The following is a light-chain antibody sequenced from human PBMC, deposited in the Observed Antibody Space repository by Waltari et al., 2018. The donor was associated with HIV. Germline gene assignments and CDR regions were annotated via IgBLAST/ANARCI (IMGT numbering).Light chain of an antibody. J-gene: IGKJ4*01. CDR2: GAY. Sequence: VLTQSPGFVSLSPGERATLSCRASESVSTSYVAWYHEKPGHPPRILRYGAYSRATGVPDRFRGGGSGRDFTLTINSLESDDFGVYHCQQYGNPPITFGGGTTVEI. V-gene: IGKV3-20*01. CDR3: QQYGNPPIT. CDR1: ESVSTSY.